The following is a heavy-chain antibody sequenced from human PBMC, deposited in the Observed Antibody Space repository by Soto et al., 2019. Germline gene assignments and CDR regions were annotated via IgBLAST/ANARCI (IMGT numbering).Heavy chain of an antibody. Sequence: QLPLQESGPGLVKPSETLSLTCTVSGGSISSSSYYWGWIRQPPGKGLEWIGSVFYSGSTYYNPSLQRRFTIAVDTSTNQFSLKPSSVTAADTAVYYCARPRAPYDDSRGYSSWGQGTLVTVSS. CDR2: VFYSGST. D-gene: IGHD3-22*01. V-gene: IGHV4-39*01. J-gene: IGHJ5*02. CDR3: ARPRAPYDDSRGYSS. CDR1: GGSISSSSYY.